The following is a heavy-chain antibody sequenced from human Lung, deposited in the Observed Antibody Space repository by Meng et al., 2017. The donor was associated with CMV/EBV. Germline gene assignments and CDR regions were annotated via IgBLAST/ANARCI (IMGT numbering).Heavy chain of an antibody. CDR2: ISYDGSDK. D-gene: IGHD2-8*01. J-gene: IGHJ4*02. CDR1: GFTFSSYA. V-gene: IGHV3-30*04. Sequence: GESXKISCAASGFTFSSYAMHWVRQAPGKGLEWLAVISYDGSDKYYTDSVKGRFTISRDSSKNTLLLQMNSLRAEDTAVYYCARRNFYCTNGVCYLDYWGQGTRVTGAS. CDR3: ARRNFYCTNGVCYLDY.